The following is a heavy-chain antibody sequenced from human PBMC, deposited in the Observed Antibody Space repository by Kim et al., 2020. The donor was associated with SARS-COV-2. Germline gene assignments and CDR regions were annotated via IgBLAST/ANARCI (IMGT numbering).Heavy chain of an antibody. J-gene: IGHJ6*02. CDR2: IYYSGST. V-gene: IGHV4-31*03. CDR3: ASTPTNYGSGSQYYYYGMDV. D-gene: IGHD3-10*01. Sequence: SETLSLTCTVSGGSISSGGYYWSWIRQHPGKGLEWIGYIYYSGSTYYNPSLKSRVTISVDTSKNQFSLKLSSVTAADTAVYYCASTPTNYGSGSQYYYYGMDVWGQGTTVTVSS. CDR1: GGSISSGGYY.